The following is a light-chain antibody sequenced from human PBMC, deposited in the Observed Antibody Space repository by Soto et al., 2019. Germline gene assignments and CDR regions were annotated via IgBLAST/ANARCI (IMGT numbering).Light chain of an antibody. Sequence: QSGLTQPPSASGTPGQTIIISCSGSSSNVGRNTVNWYQHLPGTALKVLIYRNSHRPSGVPDRFSGSQSGSSASLAISGLQSEDEADYYCAAWDDNLRGLVFGGGTKLTVL. CDR2: RNS. V-gene: IGLV1-44*01. J-gene: IGLJ3*02. CDR3: AAWDDNLRGLV. CDR1: SSNVGRNT.